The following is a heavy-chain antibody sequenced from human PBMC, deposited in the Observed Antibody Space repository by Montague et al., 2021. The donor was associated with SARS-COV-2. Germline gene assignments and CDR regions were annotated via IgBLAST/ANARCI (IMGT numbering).Heavy chain of an antibody. CDR1: GGSIRSPTFY. CDR3: VTPGKTAVAGQFDY. V-gene: IGHV4-39*07. CDR2: IYEGDTT. D-gene: IGHD6-19*01. Sequence: SETLSLTCTVSGGSIRSPTFYWGCIRQSPGKGLEWFGYIYEGDTTYYNPSLKSRVAISLDTPNNPLSLKITSLIVADTAIYYCVTPGKTAVAGQFDYWGPGILVTVSS. J-gene: IGHJ4*02.